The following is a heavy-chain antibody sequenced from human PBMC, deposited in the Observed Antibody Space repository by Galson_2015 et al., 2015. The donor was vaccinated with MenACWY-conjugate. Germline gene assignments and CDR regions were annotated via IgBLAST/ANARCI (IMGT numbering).Heavy chain of an antibody. Sequence: PALVKPTQTLTLPCTFSGFSLSTSGVGVAWIRQPPGKALEWLALIYWDDDKRYSPSLKSRLTITKDTSKNQVVLIMTNMDPADTATYYCAYSYTPREWEIRRIYFGFDYWGQGTLVTVSS. CDR2: IYWDDDK. CDR3: AYSYTPREWEIRRIYFGFDY. V-gene: IGHV2-5*02. CDR1: GFSLSTSGVG. J-gene: IGHJ4*02. D-gene: IGHD1-26*01.